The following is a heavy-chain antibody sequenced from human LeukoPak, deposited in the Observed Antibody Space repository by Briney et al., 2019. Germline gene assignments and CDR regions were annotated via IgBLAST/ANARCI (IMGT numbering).Heavy chain of an antibody. CDR1: GYTFTGYY. J-gene: IGHJ5*02. CDR3: ARDFTIFEVVPGQYNWFDP. CDR2: INPNSGGT. Sequence: ASVTVSCKASGYTFTGYYMHWVRQAPGQGLEGMGWINPNSGGTNYAQKFQGRVTMTRDTSISTAYMELSRLRSDDTAVYYCARDFTIFEVVPGQYNWFDPWGQGTLVTVSS. D-gene: IGHD3-3*01. V-gene: IGHV1-2*02.